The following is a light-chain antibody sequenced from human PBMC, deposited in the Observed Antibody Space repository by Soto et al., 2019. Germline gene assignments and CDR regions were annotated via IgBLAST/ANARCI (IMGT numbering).Light chain of an antibody. J-gene: IGKJ4*01. CDR1: QTISEW. CDR2: RAY. V-gene: IGKV1-5*03. CDR3: QQYNIYPLT. Sequence: DIQMTQSPSTLSASVGDRVTITCRASQTISEWLAWYPQTPGKAPKLLLYRAYTLESGVPSRFSGSGSGTQVALTISSPQPYDFAPHYCQQYNIYPLTFGVGTQLQVK.